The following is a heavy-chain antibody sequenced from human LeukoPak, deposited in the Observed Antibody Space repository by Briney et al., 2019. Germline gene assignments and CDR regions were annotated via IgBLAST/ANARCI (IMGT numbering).Heavy chain of an antibody. CDR1: GFTFSSYA. CDR3: AKPLYSYGYLFDY. Sequence: HPGGSLRLSCAASGFTFSSYAMSWVRQTPGKGLEWVSAISGSGGSTYYADSVKGRFTISRDNSKNTLYLQMNSLRAEDTAVYYCAKPLYSYGYLFDYWGQGTLVTVSS. CDR2: ISGSGGST. D-gene: IGHD5-18*01. V-gene: IGHV3-23*01. J-gene: IGHJ4*02.